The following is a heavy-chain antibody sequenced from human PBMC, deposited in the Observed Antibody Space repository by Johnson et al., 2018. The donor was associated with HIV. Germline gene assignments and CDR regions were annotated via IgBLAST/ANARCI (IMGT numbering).Heavy chain of an antibody. J-gene: IGHJ3*02. CDR3: ARVIDQYFDSILDDAFDI. D-gene: IGHD3-22*01. CDR1: GFTFSNAW. CDR2: IKSETDGGTT. V-gene: IGHV3-15*01. Sequence: EVQLVESGGGLVKPGGSLRLSCAASGFTFSNAWMSWVRQRQAPGKGLEWVGRIKSETDGGTTDSAAPVKGRFTISRDDSKNTLYLQMNSLRDEDTAVYYCARVIDQYFDSILDDAFDIWDQGTMVTVSS.